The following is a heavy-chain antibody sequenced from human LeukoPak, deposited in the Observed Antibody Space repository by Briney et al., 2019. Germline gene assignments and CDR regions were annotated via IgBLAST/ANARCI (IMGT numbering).Heavy chain of an antibody. V-gene: IGHV1-3*04. CDR3: ARVPLHDASGRYYPH. CDR2: INTGNGNT. D-gene: IGHD3-22*01. J-gene: IGHJ1*01. Sequence: ASVKVSCKTSGYTFTNYGMHWVRQAPRQSLEWMGWINTGNGNTKSSQKFQDRVTLTRDTSASTAYMELNSLSSEDTAVYYCARVPLHDASGRYYPHWGQGTLVTVSS. CDR1: GYTFTNYG.